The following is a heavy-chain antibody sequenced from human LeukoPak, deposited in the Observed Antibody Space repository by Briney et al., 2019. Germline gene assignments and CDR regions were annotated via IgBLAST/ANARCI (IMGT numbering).Heavy chain of an antibody. V-gene: IGHV4-34*01. CDR1: GGSFSGYY. CDR2: INRSGST. CDR3: VVLFRRGSGSYYIDY. Sequence: SETLSLTCAVYGGSFSGYYWSWIRQPPGKGLEWIGEINRSGSTNYNPSLKSRVTISVDTSKNQFSLKLRSVTAADTAAYYCVVLFRRGSGSYYIDYWGQGTGVIVSS. D-gene: IGHD3-10*01. J-gene: IGHJ4*02.